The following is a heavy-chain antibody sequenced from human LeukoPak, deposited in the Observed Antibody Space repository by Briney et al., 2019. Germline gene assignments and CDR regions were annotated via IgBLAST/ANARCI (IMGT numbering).Heavy chain of an antibody. J-gene: IGHJ6*02. CDR3: TREGSGSLFYYGMDV. CDR1: GGSISSNSNY. CDR2: ISYGGST. V-gene: IGHV4-39*02. D-gene: IGHD3-10*01. Sequence: SETLSLTCTVSGGSISSNSNYWAWIRQPPGRGLEWIGSISYGGSTYYSPSLESRVSISVDTSKKQFSLKLSSVTAADSAVYYCTREGSGSLFYYGMDVWGQGTTVTVSS.